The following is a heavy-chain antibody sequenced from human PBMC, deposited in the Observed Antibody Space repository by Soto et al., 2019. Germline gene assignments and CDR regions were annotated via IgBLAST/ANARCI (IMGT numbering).Heavy chain of an antibody. V-gene: IGHV3-23*01. CDR2: ITGSGAST. D-gene: IGHD2-2*01. Sequence: GGSLRLSCAASGFMFSDYAMSWVRQAPGKGLEWFSAITGSGASTYHADSVKGRFTISRDNSKNTLYLQMNSLRAEDTAVYYCAKGSRSTRPYYFDDWGQGTLVTVSS. CDR3: AKGSRSTRPYYFDD. CDR1: GFMFSDYA. J-gene: IGHJ4*02.